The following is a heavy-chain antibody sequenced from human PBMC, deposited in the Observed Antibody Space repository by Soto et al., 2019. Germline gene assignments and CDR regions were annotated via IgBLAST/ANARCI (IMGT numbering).Heavy chain of an antibody. CDR1: GFTFSSYA. Sequence: EVQLLESGGGLVQPGGSLRRSCAASGFTFSSYAMSWVRQAPGKGLEWVSAISGSGGSTYYADSVKGRFTISSDNSKNTLHLQMNSLRAEDTAVYYCAKDKDGDYVHSFDYWGQGTLVTVAS. D-gene: IGHD4-17*01. V-gene: IGHV3-23*01. CDR2: ISGSGGST. CDR3: AKDKDGDYVHSFDY. J-gene: IGHJ4*02.